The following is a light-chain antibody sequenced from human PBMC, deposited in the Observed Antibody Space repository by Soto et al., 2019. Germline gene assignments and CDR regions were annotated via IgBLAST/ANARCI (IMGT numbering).Light chain of an antibody. Sequence: EIVLTQSPGTLSLSPGERATLSCRASQSVSSSYLAWYQQKPGQAPRLLIYGASSRATGIPERFIGSGSGTDFTLTISRLETEDFAVYYCQQYGSSPLTFGGGTKVEIK. J-gene: IGKJ4*01. V-gene: IGKV3-20*01. CDR2: GAS. CDR1: QSVSSSY. CDR3: QQYGSSPLT.